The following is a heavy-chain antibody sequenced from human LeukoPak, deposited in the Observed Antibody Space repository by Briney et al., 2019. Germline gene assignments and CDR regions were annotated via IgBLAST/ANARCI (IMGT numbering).Heavy chain of an antibody. J-gene: IGHJ4*02. CDR3: ARDRDSSGWPFDY. Sequence: SQTLSLTCAISGDSVSSNSAAWTWIRQSQSKGLEWLGRTYYRSNCYNDYAVSVKSRITINPDTSKNQFSLQLNSVTPEDTAVYYCARDRDSSGWPFDYWGQGTLVTVSS. V-gene: IGHV6-1*01. D-gene: IGHD6-19*01. CDR2: TYYRSNCYN. CDR1: GDSVSSNSAA.